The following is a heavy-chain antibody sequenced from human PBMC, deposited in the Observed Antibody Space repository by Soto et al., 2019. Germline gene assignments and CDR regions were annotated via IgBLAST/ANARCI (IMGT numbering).Heavy chain of an antibody. V-gene: IGHV4-61*01. Sequence: QVQLQESGPGLVKPSETLSLTCSVSGGSVSSGYYYWSWIRQPPGKGLEWIGHIYYSGTTNYNPSLKRRVTISVDTSKNQFSLRLTSVTTADTAVYYCERDDGDYWGQGTLVTVSS. CDR1: GGSVSSGYYY. J-gene: IGHJ4*02. CDR2: IYYSGTT. CDR3: ERDDGDY.